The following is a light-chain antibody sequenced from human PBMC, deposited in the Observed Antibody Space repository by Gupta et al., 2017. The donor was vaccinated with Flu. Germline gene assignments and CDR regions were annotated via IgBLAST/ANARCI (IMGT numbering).Light chain of an antibody. Sequence: RVSISCSGSSSNIGSNTVNWYQQFPGMAPKLLIYNDHERPSGVPDRFSASKSGTSASLAISGLQSEDEAEYYCAAWDDSLIGGVFGGGTKLTVL. J-gene: IGLJ3*02. V-gene: IGLV1-44*01. CDR2: NDH. CDR1: SSNIGSNT. CDR3: AAWDDSLIGGV.